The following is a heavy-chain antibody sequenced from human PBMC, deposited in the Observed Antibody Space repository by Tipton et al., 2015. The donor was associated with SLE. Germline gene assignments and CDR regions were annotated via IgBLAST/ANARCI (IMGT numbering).Heavy chain of an antibody. CDR1: GFTFSNYG. J-gene: IGHJ5*02. CDR3: TRGLPSQTWFDP. D-gene: IGHD2-2*01. Sequence: SLRLSCAASGFTFSNYGMHWVRQAPGKGLEWVAVIWYDGSNKYYADSVKGRFTISRDNSKNTLYLQMNSLRAEDTAVYYCTRGLPSQTWFDPWGQGTLVTGSS. V-gene: IGHV3-33*01. CDR2: IWYDGSNK.